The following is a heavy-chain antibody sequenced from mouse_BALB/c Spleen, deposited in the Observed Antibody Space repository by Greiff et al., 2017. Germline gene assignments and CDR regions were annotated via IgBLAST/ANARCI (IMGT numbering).Heavy chain of an antibody. Sequence: EVHLVESGGGLVKPGGSLKLSCAASGFAFSSYDMSWVRQTPEKRLEWVAYISSGGGSTYYPDTVKGRFTISRDNAKNTLYLQMSSLKSEDTAMYYCARIGTTASPMDYWGQGTSVTVSS. CDR3: ARIGTTASPMDY. D-gene: IGHD1-2*01. V-gene: IGHV5-12-1*01. J-gene: IGHJ4*01. CDR1: GFAFSSYD. CDR2: ISSGGGST.